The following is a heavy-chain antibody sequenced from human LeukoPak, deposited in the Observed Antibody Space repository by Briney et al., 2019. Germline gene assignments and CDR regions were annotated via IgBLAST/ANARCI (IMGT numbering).Heavy chain of an antibody. D-gene: IGHD3-22*01. V-gene: IGHV4-59*01. CDR3: ARALFRYDSSSRSLHWYFDL. Sequence: SETLSLTCTVSGGSISSYYWSWIRQPPGKGLEWIGYIYYSESTNYNPSLKSRVTISEDTSKNQFSLALTSVTAADTAVYYCARALFRYDSSSRSLHWYFDLCGRGTLVTVSS. J-gene: IGHJ2*01. CDR2: IYYSEST. CDR1: GGSISSYY.